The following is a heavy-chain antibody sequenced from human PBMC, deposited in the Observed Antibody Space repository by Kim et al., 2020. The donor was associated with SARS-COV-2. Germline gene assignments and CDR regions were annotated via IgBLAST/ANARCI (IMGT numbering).Heavy chain of an antibody. V-gene: IGHV3-9*01. CDR1: GFTFDDYA. D-gene: IGHD2-2*01. CDR3: AKDNNQLPGPWYFDL. CDR2: ISWNSGSI. Sequence: GGSLRLSCAASGFTFDDYAMHWVRQAPGKGLEWVSGISWNSGSIGYADSVKGRFTISRDNAKNSLYLQMNSLRAEDTALYYCAKDNNQLPGPWYFDLWGRGTLVTVSS. J-gene: IGHJ2*01.